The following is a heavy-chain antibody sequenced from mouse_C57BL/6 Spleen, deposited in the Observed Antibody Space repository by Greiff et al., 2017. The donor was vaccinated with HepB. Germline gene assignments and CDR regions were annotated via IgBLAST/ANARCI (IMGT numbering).Heavy chain of an antibody. CDR2: IYPRSGNT. Sequence: VKLQESGAELARPGASVKLSCKASGYTFTSYGISWVKQRTGQGLEWIGEIYPRSGNTYYNEKFKGKATLTADKSSSTAYMELRSLTSEDSAVYFCARESFAYWGQGTLVTVSA. CDR1: GYTFTSYG. CDR3: ARESFAY. V-gene: IGHV1-81*01. J-gene: IGHJ3*01.